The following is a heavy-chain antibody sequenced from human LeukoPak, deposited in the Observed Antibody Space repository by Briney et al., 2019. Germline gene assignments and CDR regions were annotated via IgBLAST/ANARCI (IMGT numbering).Heavy chain of an antibody. V-gene: IGHV3-23*01. Sequence: PGGSLRLSCAASGFTFSSYAMSWVRQAPGKGLEWVSAISGSGGSTYYADSVKGRFTISRDNTKNTLYLQMNSLRAEDTAVYYCAKVGLPGVVPAAMLIDYWGQGTLVTVSS. CDR1: GFTFSSYA. CDR2: ISGSGGST. D-gene: IGHD2-2*01. CDR3: AKVGLPGVVPAAMLIDY. J-gene: IGHJ4*02.